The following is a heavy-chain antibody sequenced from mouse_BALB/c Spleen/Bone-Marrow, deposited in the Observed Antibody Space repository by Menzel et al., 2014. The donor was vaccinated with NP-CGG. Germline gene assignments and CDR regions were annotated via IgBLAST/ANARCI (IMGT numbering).Heavy chain of an antibody. CDR1: GYTFTSYW. Sequence: EVQRVESGAELAKPGASVKMSCKASGYTFTSYWMHWVKQRPEQGLEWIGRIDPANGNTKYDPKFQGKATITADTSSNTAYLQLSSLTSEDTAVYYCALYYDYDVGYRGQGTTLTVSS. J-gene: IGHJ2*01. CDR3: ALYYDYDVGY. CDR2: IDPANGNT. D-gene: IGHD2-4*01. V-gene: IGHV14-3*02.